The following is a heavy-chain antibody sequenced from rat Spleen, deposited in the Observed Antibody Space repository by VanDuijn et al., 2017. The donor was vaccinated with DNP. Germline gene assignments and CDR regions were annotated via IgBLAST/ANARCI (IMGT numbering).Heavy chain of an antibody. CDR1: DYSITNNY. Sequence: EVQLQESGPGLVKPSQSLSLTCSVTDYSITNNYWGWIRKFPGNEMEWIGHINYSGSTNYNPSLKSRISITRDTSKNHFFLQLNSVTTEDTATYYCARWTRYFDSWGQGVMVTVSS. CDR3: ARWTRYFDS. J-gene: IGHJ2*01. D-gene: IGHD1-7*01. V-gene: IGHV3-1*01. CDR2: INYSGST.